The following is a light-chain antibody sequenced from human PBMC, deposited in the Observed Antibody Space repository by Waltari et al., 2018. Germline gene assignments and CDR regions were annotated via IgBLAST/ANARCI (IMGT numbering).Light chain of an antibody. J-gene: IGKJ1*01. CDR1: QSISSY. Sequence: DIQMTQSPSSLSASVGDRVTITCRASQSISSYLNWYQQKPGKAHKLLIYVASSLQSGVPSRFSGSGSGTDFTLTISSLQPEDFATYYCQQSYSTPGTFGKGTKVEIK. CDR3: QQSYSTPGT. CDR2: VAS. V-gene: IGKV1-39*01.